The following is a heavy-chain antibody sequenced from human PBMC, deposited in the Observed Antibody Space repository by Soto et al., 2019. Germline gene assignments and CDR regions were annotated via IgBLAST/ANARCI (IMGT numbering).Heavy chain of an antibody. V-gene: IGHV3-23*01. D-gene: IGHD3-22*01. CDR1: GFTFNNYA. CDR3: EKDIKDYYDGSGPEY. CDR2: ISGSGGST. Sequence: GGSLRLSCAASGFTFNNYAMTWVRQAPGKGLVWVSAISGSGGSTYYADSVKGRFSISRDNSKNTLYLQMNSLRAEDTALYYCEKDIKDYYDGSGPEYWGQGTPVPVSS. J-gene: IGHJ4*02.